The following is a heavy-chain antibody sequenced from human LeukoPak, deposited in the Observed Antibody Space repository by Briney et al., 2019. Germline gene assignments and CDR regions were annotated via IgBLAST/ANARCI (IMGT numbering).Heavy chain of an antibody. V-gene: IGHV3-7*01. CDR2: IHQHGSKE. Sequence: GGSLRLSCTTSGFNFRAYWMGWVRQAPGKGLEWVANIHQHGSKENYLDSVKGRFTISRDNAKSSIYLQMNSLRAEDTAVYYCAKGDRYCSGGSCNFDYWGQGTLVTVSS. J-gene: IGHJ4*02. CDR1: GFNFRAYW. CDR3: AKGDRYCSGGSCNFDY. D-gene: IGHD2-15*01.